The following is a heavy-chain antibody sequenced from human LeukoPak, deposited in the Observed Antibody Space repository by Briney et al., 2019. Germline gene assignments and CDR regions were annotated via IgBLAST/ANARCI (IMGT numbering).Heavy chain of an antibody. CDR3: ARGTAATNLDY. CDR2: ISGSGGST. D-gene: IGHD6-13*01. Sequence: GGSLRLSCAASGFTFSSHAMSWVRQAPGKGLEWVSAISGSGGSTYYADSVKGRFTISRDNSKNTLYLQMNSLRAEDTAVYYCARGTAATNLDYWGQGTLVTVSS. J-gene: IGHJ4*02. CDR1: GFTFSSHA. V-gene: IGHV3-23*01.